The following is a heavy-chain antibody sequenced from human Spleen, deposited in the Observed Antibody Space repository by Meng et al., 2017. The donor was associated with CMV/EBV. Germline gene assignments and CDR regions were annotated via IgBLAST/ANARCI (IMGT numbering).Heavy chain of an antibody. Sequence: GESLKISCAASGFTFSSYEMNWVRQAPGKGLEWISYISASGNIIYDAESVKGRFTISRDNARNSMYLQLNSLRAEDTAVYYCARESGPQYYVDTRGFAVWGQGTLVTVSS. CDR3: ARESGPQYYVDTRGFAV. D-gene: IGHD3-16*01. CDR2: ISASGNII. V-gene: IGHV3-48*03. CDR1: GFTFSSYE. J-gene: IGHJ4*02.